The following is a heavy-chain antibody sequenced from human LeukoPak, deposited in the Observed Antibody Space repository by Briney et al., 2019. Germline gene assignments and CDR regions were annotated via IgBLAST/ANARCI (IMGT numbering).Heavy chain of an antibody. V-gene: IGHV1-2*02. D-gene: IGHD2-21*01. CDR2: INPISGGT. CDR1: GYTFTAYY. J-gene: IGHJ4*02. CDR3: ASGLGGNYPGN. Sequence: ASVKVTCKGSGYTFTAYYMDWVRQAPGQGLEWMGRINPISGGTNYAQKFQGRVTMTGDTSISTAYMELSGLTSDDTAVYYCASGLGGNYPGNWGQGTQVTVSS.